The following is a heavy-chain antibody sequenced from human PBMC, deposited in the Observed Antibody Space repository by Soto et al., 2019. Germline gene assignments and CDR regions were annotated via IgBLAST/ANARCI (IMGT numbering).Heavy chain of an antibody. CDR1: GFTFSSYA. D-gene: IGHD6-13*01. V-gene: IGHV3-30-3*01. Sequence: GGSLRLSCAASGFTFSSYAMHWVRQAPGKGLEWVAVISYDGSNKHYADSVKGRFTISRDNSKNTLYLQMNSLRAEDTAVYYCARGNFFNQKGHVTGYSSSWLGYYYYYYGMDVWGQGTTVTVSS. J-gene: IGHJ6*02. CDR2: ISYDGSNK. CDR3: ARGNFFNQKGHVTGYSSSWLGYYYYYYGMDV.